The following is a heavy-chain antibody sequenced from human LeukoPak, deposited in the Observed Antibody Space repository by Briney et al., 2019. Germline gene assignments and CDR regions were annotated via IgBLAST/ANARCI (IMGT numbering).Heavy chain of an antibody. J-gene: IGHJ5*02. CDR3: ARDAWSNSRENWFDP. CDR2: IKQDGSEK. CDR1: GFTFSSYW. Sequence: GGSLRLSCAASGFTFSSYWMSWVRQAPGKGLEWVANIKQDGSEKYYVDSVKGRFTISRDNAKNSLYLQMNSLRAEDTAVYYCARDAWSNSRENWFDPWGQGTLVTVSS. V-gene: IGHV3-7*03. D-gene: IGHD6-13*01.